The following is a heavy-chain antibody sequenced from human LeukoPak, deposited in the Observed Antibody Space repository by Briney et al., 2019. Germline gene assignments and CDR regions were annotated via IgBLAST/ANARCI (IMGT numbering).Heavy chain of an antibody. CDR1: GYTFTSYG. V-gene: IGHV1-18*01. CDR3: GGDSLRVEEWELLRWGGGVYFDY. Sequence: ASVKVSCKASGYTFTSYGISWVRQAPGQGLEWMGWISAYNGNTNYAQKLQGRVTMTTDTSTSTAYMELRSLRSDDTAVYYCGGDSLRVEEWELLRWGGGVYFDYWGQGTLVTVSS. D-gene: IGHD1-26*01. J-gene: IGHJ4*02. CDR2: ISAYNGNT.